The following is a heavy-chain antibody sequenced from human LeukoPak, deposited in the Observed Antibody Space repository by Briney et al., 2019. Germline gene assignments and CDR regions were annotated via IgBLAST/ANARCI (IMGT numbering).Heavy chain of an antibody. CDR3: ARHAGEAAGTDFDY. V-gene: IGHV4-59*08. J-gene: IGHJ4*02. D-gene: IGHD6-13*01. CDR1: GGSISTYY. Sequence: SETLSLTCTVSGGSISTYYWSWIRQPPGKGLEWIGYIYYSGNTNYNPSLKSRVTISVHTSKNQFSLKLSSVTAADTAVYYCARHAGEAAGTDFDYWGQGTLVTVSS. CDR2: IYYSGNT.